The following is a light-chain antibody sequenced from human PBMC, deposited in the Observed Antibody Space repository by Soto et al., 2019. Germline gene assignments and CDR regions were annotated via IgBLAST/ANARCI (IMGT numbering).Light chain of an antibody. CDR2: GAS. Sequence: DIVLTQSPGTLSSSPGERATLSCRASESVSDNYLAWYQQKSGQAPRILIYGASSRANGMPARFSGSGSGTDFTLPISSLEPEDFAVYYCQQYGSSNRTFGQGTKVDI. CDR3: QQYGSSNRT. CDR1: ESVSDNY. V-gene: IGKV3-20*01. J-gene: IGKJ1*01.